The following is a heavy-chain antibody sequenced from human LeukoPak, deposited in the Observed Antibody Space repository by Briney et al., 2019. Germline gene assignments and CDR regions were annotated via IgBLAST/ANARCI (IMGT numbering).Heavy chain of an antibody. V-gene: IGHV3-23*01. Sequence: PGGSLRLSCAASGFTFSSYAMSWVRQAPGKGLEWVSAISGSGGSTYYVDSVKGRFTISRDNSKNTLCLQMNSLRAEDTAVYYCAKDSSIVGASSFDYWGQGTLVTVSS. CDR1: GFTFSSYA. CDR2: ISGSGGST. D-gene: IGHD1-26*01. CDR3: AKDSSIVGASSFDY. J-gene: IGHJ4*02.